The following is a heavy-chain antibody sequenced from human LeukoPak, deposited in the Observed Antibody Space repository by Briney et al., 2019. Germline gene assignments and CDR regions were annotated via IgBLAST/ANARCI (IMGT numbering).Heavy chain of an antibody. D-gene: IGHD4-11*01. V-gene: IGHV1-58*01. CDR3: AADLPYSNYGPLDY. J-gene: IGHJ4*02. CDR1: GFTFTNSA. Sequence: GASVKVSCKASGFTFTNSAVQWVRQARGQRLEWIGWIVVGSGNTNYAQKFQERVTITGDMSTNTAYPDLSSLRSEDTAVYYCAADLPYSNYGPLDYWGQGTLVTVSS. CDR2: IVVGSGNT.